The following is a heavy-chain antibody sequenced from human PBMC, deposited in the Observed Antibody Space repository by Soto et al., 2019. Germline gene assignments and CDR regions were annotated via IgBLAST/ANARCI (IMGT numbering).Heavy chain of an antibody. Sequence: GGSLRLSCAVSGVTLSNVWMNWVRQAPGKGPEWVGRIKSKTDGGTVEYAAPVKDRFTISRDDSENTLYLQMNSLKSKDTAVYYCSHGYYQYFESWGQGTLVTVSS. J-gene: IGHJ4*02. CDR1: GVTLSNVW. CDR2: IKSKTDGGTV. V-gene: IGHV3-15*07. D-gene: IGHD5-18*01. CDR3: SHGYYQYFES.